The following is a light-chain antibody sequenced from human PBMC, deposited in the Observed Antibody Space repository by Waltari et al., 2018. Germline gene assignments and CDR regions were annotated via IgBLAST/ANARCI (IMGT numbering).Light chain of an antibody. V-gene: IGKV1-39*01. CDR3: QQSYSALWT. J-gene: IGKJ1*01. Sequence: DIQMTKSPSSLSAPVGDRVTISCRASEGISIKLNWYQQKPGKAPKLLIYASSSLQSGVPLRFGGSGSGTEFTLTISSLQPEDFATYYCQQSYSALWTFGQGTKVEIQ. CDR1: EGISIK. CDR2: ASS.